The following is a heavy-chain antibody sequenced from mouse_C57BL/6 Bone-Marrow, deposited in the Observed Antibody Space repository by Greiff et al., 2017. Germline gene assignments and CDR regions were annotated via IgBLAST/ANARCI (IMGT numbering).Heavy chain of an antibody. V-gene: IGHV1-55*01. CDR1: GYTFTSYW. CDR2: IYPGSGST. CDR3: ARGIYYGNYDHWYFDV. J-gene: IGHJ1*03. Sequence: QVQLQQPGAELVKPGASVKMSCKASGYTFTSYWITWVKQRPGQGLEWIGDIYPGSGSTNSNEKVKSKARLTVDTSSSTAYMQLSRLTSEDSAVYYCARGIYYGNYDHWYFDVWGTGTTVTVSS. D-gene: IGHD2-1*01.